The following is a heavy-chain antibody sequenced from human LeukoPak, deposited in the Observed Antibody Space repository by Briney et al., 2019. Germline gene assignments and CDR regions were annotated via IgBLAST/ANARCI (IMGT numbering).Heavy chain of an antibody. V-gene: IGHV4-34*01. CDR1: GGSFSGYY. Sequence: PSETLSLTCAVYGGSFSGYYWSWIRQPPGKGLEWIGEINHSGSTNYNPSLKSRVTISVDTSKNQFSLKLSSVTAADTAVYYCARGTIFGVWGQGTLVTVPS. CDR3: ARGTIFGV. CDR2: INHSGST. J-gene: IGHJ4*02. D-gene: IGHD3-3*01.